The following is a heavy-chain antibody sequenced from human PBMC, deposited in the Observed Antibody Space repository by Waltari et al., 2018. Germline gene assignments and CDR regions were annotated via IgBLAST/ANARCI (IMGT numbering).Heavy chain of an antibody. J-gene: IGHJ5*02. CDR2: ISGSVGST. D-gene: IGHD6-19*01. CDR3: AKSRIYSSGWYGGDLGWFDP. V-gene: IGHV3-23*01. CDR1: GFTFSSYA. Sequence: EVQLLESGGGLVQPGGSLRLSCAASGFTFSSYAMSWVRQAPGKGLEWVSAISGSVGSTYYADSVKGRLTISRDNAKNTLYLQMNSLRAEDTAVYYCAKSRIYSSGWYGGDLGWFDPWGQGTLVTVSS.